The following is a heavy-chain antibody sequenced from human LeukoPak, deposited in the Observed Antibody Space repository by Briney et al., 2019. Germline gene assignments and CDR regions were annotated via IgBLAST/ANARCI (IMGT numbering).Heavy chain of an antibody. CDR2: IIPIFGTA. J-gene: IGHJ4*02. CDR3: ARVPLSDDGATHPHFDY. D-gene: IGHD4-17*01. V-gene: IGHV1-69*06. Sequence: SVKVSCRASGGTFSSYAISWVRQAPGQGLEWMGGIIPIFGTANYAQKFQGRVTITADKSTSTAYMELSSLRSEDTAVYYCARVPLSDDGATHPHFDYWGQGTLVTVSS. CDR1: GGTFSSYA.